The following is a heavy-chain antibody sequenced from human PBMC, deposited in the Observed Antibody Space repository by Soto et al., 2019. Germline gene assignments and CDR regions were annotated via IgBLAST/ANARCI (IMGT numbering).Heavy chain of an antibody. J-gene: IGHJ4*02. CDR1: GFTFNNAW. Sequence: GGSLRLSCAASGFTFNNAWMNWVRQAPGKGLEWVGRIKSKSDGGTTDYAAPVKGRFTMSRDDSKNTLYLQMNSLKTEDTAVYYCTTRYYSFGYRTDYWGQGTLVTVSS. CDR3: TTRYYSFGYRTDY. D-gene: IGHD3-22*01. CDR2: IKSKSDGGTT. V-gene: IGHV3-15*07.